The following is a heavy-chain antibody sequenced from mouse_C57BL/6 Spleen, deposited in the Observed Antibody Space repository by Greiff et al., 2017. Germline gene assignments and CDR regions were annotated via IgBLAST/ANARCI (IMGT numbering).Heavy chain of an antibody. J-gene: IGHJ3*01. CDR1: GYTFTSYW. Sequence: QVQLQQSGTELVKPGASVKLSCKASGYTFTSYWMHWVKQRPGQGLEWIGNINPSNGGTNYNEKFKSKATLTVDKSSSTAYMQLSSLTSEDSAVYYYASEEDDYDVFAYWGQGTLVTVSA. CDR3: ASEEDDYDVFAY. D-gene: IGHD2-4*01. CDR2: INPSNGGT. V-gene: IGHV1-53*01.